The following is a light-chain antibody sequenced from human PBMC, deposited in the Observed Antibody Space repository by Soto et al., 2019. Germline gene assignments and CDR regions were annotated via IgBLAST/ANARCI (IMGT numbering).Light chain of an antibody. CDR3: STWDDSLNSVL. Sequence: QAVVTQPPSASGTPGQRVIISCSGSTSNIRSNTVNWYQQLPATAPKLLIYRDNQRPSGVPDRFSGSKSGTSAYLAISGLQSEDESDYYCSTWDDSLNSVLFGGGTKVTVL. J-gene: IGLJ2*01. V-gene: IGLV1-44*01. CDR2: RDN. CDR1: TSNIRSNT.